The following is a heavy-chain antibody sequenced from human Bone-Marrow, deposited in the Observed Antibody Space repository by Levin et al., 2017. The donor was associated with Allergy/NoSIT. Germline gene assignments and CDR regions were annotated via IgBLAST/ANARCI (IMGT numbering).Heavy chain of an antibody. J-gene: IGHJ4*02. D-gene: IGHD6-19*01. CDR3: AREDRESGWYGGPAYDY. Sequence: PGGSLRLSCAASGFAVSSNYMTWVRQAPGKGLEWVASIYDGGRTYYTDSVRGRFTISRDNSKNTVYLQMNNLRVEDTAVYFCAREDRESGWYGGPAYDYWGQGTLVTVSS. CDR2: IYDGGRT. CDR1: GFAVSSNY. V-gene: IGHV3-53*01.